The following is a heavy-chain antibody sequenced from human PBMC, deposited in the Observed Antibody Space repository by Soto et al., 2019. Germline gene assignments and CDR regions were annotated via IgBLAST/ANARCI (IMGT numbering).Heavy chain of an antibody. CDR1: GGTFSSYA. Sequence: ASVKVSCKASGGTFSSYAISWVRQAPGQGLEWMGGIIPIFGTANYAQKFQGRVTITADESTSTAYMELSSLRSEDTAVYYCARARDYYDSSGPFGGYYGMDVWGQGTTVTVSS. V-gene: IGHV1-69*13. CDR3: ARARDYYDSSGPFGGYYGMDV. D-gene: IGHD3-22*01. CDR2: IIPIFGTA. J-gene: IGHJ6*02.